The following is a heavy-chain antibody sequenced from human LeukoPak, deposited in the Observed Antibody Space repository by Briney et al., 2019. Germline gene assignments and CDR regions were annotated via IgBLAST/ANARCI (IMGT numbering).Heavy chain of an antibody. V-gene: IGHV4-38-2*02. D-gene: IGHD1-14*01. Sequence: PSETLSLTCTVSGYSISSGYYWGWLRQPPGKGLEWIGSIYHSGSTYYNPSLKSRVTISVDTSKNQFSLKLSSVTAADTAVYYCARDQSDPNPLFDYWGQGTLVTVSS. CDR1: GYSISSGYY. CDR2: IYHSGST. J-gene: IGHJ4*02. CDR3: ARDQSDPNPLFDY.